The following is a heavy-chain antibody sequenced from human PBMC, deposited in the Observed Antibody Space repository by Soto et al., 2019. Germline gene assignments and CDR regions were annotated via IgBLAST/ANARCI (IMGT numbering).Heavy chain of an antibody. CDR1: GFTFSDHY. Sequence: EMQLVESGGGLVQPGGSLRLSCAASGFTFSDHYMDWVRQAPGKGLEWVGRSKNKADSYTTEYAGSVKGRFSISRDGSKNSLFLQMNSLKTEDTAVYYCTVWGSGNDFGAAWGQGILVTVSS. V-gene: IGHV3-72*01. J-gene: IGHJ4*02. CDR2: SKNKADSYTT. D-gene: IGHD3-10*01. CDR3: TVWGSGNDFGAA.